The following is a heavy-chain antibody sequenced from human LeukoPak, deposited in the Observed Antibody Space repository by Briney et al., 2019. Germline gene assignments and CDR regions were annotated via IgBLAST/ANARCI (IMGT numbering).Heavy chain of an antibody. V-gene: IGHV4-59*08. J-gene: IGHJ4*02. Sequence: PSETLSLTCTVSGGSISSYYWSWIRQTPGKGLEWIRYIYYSGSTNYDPSLKSRVTISVDTSKNQFSLKLSSVTAADTAVYYCASRLYCSSTSCYLFDYWGQGTLVTVSS. CDR2: IYYSGST. CDR1: GGSISSYY. CDR3: ASRLYCSSTSCYLFDY. D-gene: IGHD2-2*01.